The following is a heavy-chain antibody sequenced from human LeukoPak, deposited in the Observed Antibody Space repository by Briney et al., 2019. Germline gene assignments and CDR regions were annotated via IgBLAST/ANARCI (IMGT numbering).Heavy chain of an antibody. CDR1: GYTFTSYA. CDR2: INTNTGNP. Sequence: ASVKVSCKASGYTFTSYAMNWVRQAPGQGLEWMGWINTNTGNPTYAQGFTGRFVFSLDTSVSTAYLQISSLKAEDTAVYYCARGGTGHQLLYINQMEDWGQGTLVTVSS. CDR3: ARGGTGHQLLYINQMED. J-gene: IGHJ4*02. V-gene: IGHV7-4-1*02. D-gene: IGHD2-2*02.